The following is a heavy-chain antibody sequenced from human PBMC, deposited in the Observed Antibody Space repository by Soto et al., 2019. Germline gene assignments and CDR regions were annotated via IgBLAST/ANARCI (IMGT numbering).Heavy chain of an antibody. D-gene: IGHD1-7*01. CDR3: ARDSLGGGTTWWYFDL. CDR1: GGTFSSYA. Sequence: ASVKVSCKASGGTFSSYAISWVRQVPGQGLEWMGGIIPILGIANYAQKFQGRVTITADKSTSTAYMELSSLRSEDTAVYYCARDSLGGGTTWWYFDLWGRGTLVTVSS. V-gene: IGHV1-69*10. J-gene: IGHJ2*01. CDR2: IIPILGIA.